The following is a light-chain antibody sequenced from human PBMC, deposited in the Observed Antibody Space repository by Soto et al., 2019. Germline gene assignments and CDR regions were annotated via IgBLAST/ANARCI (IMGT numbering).Light chain of an antibody. CDR2: GAS. J-gene: IGKJ5*01. CDR1: QSVSSN. Sequence: EIVMIQSPATLSVSPGERATLSCRASQSVSSNLAWYQQKPGQAPXLXIYGASTRATGIPARFSGSGSGTEFTLTISSLQSEDFAVYYCQQYNNWLSITFGQGTRLEIK. CDR3: QQYNNWLSIT. V-gene: IGKV3-15*01.